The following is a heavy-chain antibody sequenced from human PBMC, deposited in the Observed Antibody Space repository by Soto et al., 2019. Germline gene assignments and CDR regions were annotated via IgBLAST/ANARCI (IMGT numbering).Heavy chain of an antibody. CDR3: AHRVLRTVFGLVTTTAIYFDF. Sequence: QITLNESGPTQVKPRQTLTLTCTFSGFSLTTSGVGVGWIRQSPGKAPEWLALIYWDDDKLYSPSLKSRLTITKDTSKNQVVLTIADLDPADTATYYCAHRVLRTVFGLVTTTAIYFDFWGQGTPVAVSS. V-gene: IGHV2-5*02. CDR1: GFSLTTSGVG. CDR2: IYWDDDK. J-gene: IGHJ4*02. D-gene: IGHD3-3*01.